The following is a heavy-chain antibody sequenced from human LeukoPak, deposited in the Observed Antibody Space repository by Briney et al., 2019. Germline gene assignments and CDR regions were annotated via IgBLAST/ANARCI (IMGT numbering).Heavy chain of an antibody. CDR1: GFTVSSNY. J-gene: IGHJ4*02. CDR2: IYSGGST. CDR3: ARLRKTGEGYFDY. Sequence: GGSLRLSCAASGFTVSSNYMSWVRQAPGKGLGWVSVIYSGGSTYYADSVKGRFTISRDNSKNTLYLQMNSLRAEDTAVYYCARLRKTGEGYFDYWGQGTLVTVSS. V-gene: IGHV3-66*01. D-gene: IGHD7-27*01.